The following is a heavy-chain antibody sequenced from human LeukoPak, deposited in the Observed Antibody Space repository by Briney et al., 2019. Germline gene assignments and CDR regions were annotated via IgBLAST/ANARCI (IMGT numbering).Heavy chain of an antibody. CDR1: GYTFTGYY. CDR3: ARGLCSSTSCYWPDYYYYYMDV. D-gene: IGHD2-2*01. J-gene: IGHJ6*03. Sequence: SVKVSCKASGYTFTGYYMHWVRQAPGQGLEWMGGIIPIFGTANYAQKFQGRVTITADESTSTAYMELSSLRSEDTAVYYCARGLCSSTSCYWPDYYYYYMDVWGKGTTVTVSS. V-gene: IGHV1-69*13. CDR2: IIPIFGTA.